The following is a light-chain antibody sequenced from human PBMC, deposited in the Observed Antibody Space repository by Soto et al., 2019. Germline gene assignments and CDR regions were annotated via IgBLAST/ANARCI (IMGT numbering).Light chain of an antibody. J-gene: IGKJ1*01. CDR1: QSISSW. Sequence: DIPMTQSPPTLSASVGDRVTITCRASQSISSWLAWYPQRPGKAPNLLIYDVSSLESGVPSRFSGSGSGTEFTLTISSLQPDDFATYYCQQYTNYPWTFGQGTKVEIK. CDR3: QQYTNYPWT. CDR2: DVS. V-gene: IGKV1-5*01.